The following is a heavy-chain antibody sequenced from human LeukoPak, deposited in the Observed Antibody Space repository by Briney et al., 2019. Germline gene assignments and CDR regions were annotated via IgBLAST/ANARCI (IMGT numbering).Heavy chain of an antibody. Sequence: ASVKVSCKASGYTFTSYGISWVRQAPGQGLEWMGWISAYNGNTNYAQKLQGRVTMTTDTSTSTAYMELRSLRSDDTAVYYCARGLQETLGWLKAFSAFDIWGQGTMVTVSS. CDR1: GYTFTSYG. V-gene: IGHV1-18*01. CDR2: ISAYNGNT. J-gene: IGHJ3*02. D-gene: IGHD5-24*01. CDR3: ARGLQETLGWLKAFSAFDI.